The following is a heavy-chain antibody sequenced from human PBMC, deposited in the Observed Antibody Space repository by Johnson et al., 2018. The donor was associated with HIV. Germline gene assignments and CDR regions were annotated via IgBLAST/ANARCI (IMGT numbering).Heavy chain of an antibody. Sequence: VQLVESGGGLVQPGGSLRLSCAASGFIFSSYWMSWVRQAPGKGLEWVSVIYSGGSAYYADSVQGRFTISRGNSKNTLYLQMNSLKTEDTAVYYCTTGLPWATYDAFDIWGQGTMVTVSS. J-gene: IGHJ3*02. V-gene: IGHV3-66*01. CDR1: GFIFSSYW. CDR3: TTGLPWATYDAFDI. D-gene: IGHD5-12*01. CDR2: IYSGGSA.